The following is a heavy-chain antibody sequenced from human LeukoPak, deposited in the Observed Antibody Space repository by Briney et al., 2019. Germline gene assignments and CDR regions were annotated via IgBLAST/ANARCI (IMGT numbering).Heavy chain of an antibody. V-gene: IGHV4-59*01. CDR2: IYYSGST. CDR3: ARDRHDFWSGYFDAFDI. CDR1: GGSISSYY. Sequence: SETLSLTCTVSGGSISSYYWSWIRQPPRKGLEWIGYIYYSGSTNYNPSLKSRVTISVDTSKNQFSLKLSSVTAADTAVYYCARDRHDFWSGYFDAFDIWGQETMVTVSS. D-gene: IGHD3-3*01. J-gene: IGHJ3*02.